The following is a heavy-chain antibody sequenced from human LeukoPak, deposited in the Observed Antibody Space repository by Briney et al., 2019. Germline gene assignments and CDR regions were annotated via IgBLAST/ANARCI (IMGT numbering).Heavy chain of an antibody. V-gene: IGHV3-23*01. CDR1: GFTFSSYA. Sequence: GGSLRLSCAASGFTFSSYAMTWVRQAPGKGLEWVSAISGSGGSTYYADSVKGRFTISRDNSKNTLYLQMNSLRAEDTAVYYCAKVTASLRSYYYDSSGYSGDAFDIWGQGTMVTVSS. D-gene: IGHD3-22*01. CDR3: AKVTASLRSYYYDSSGYSGDAFDI. J-gene: IGHJ3*02. CDR2: ISGSGGST.